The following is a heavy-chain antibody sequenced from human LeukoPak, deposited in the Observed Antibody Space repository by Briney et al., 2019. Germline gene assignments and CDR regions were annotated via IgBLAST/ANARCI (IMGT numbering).Heavy chain of an antibody. CDR2: ISAYNGNT. J-gene: IGHJ4*02. D-gene: IGHD4-17*01. Sequence: ASVKVSCKASGYTFTSYGISWVRQAPGQGLEWMGWISAYNGNTNYAQKFQGRVTMTRDTSISTAYMELSRLRSDDTAVYYCARAGGDYGDEGFDYWGQGTLVTVSS. CDR1: GYTFTSYG. CDR3: ARAGGDYGDEGFDY. V-gene: IGHV1-18*01.